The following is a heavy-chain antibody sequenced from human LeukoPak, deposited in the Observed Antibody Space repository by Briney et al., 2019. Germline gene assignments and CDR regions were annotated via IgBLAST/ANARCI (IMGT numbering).Heavy chain of an antibody. CDR2: IDPSDSYT. CDR3: AVGSSRWAPYY. V-gene: IGHV5-10-1*01. J-gene: IGHJ4*02. D-gene: IGHD6-13*01. Sequence: HGASLKISCKGSGYSFTSYCISWVRQMPGQGLEWMGRIDPSDSYTNYSPSFPGNVTISADKSITTAYLQWSSLKASDTAMYFCAVGSSRWAPYYWGRGSLVTVSS. CDR1: GYSFTSYC.